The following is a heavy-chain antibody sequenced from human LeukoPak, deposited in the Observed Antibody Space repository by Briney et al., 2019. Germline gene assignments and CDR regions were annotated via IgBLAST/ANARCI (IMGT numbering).Heavy chain of an antibody. CDR2: ISSSSSTI. CDR3: ASDLRYYYGMDV. CDR1: GFTFSSYS. Sequence: GGSLRLSCAASGFTFSSYSMNWVRQAPGKGLEWVSYISSSSSTIYYADSVKGRFTISRDNAKNSLYLQMYSLRAEDTAVYYCASDLRYYYGMDVWGQGTTVTVSS. J-gene: IGHJ6*02. V-gene: IGHV3-48*04.